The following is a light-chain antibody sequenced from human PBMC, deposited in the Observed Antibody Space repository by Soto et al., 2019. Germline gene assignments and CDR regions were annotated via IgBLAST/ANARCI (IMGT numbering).Light chain of an antibody. CDR1: QSLSRSS. Sequence: EIVLTQSPGTLSLSPGDRATLSCMSSQSLSRSSLAWYQQKPGRAPRLLIYGASSRATGIPDRFSGSGSGTDFTLTISRLEPEDFAVYYCQQYGSSPRTFGQGTKVDIK. J-gene: IGKJ1*01. CDR2: GAS. V-gene: IGKV3-20*01. CDR3: QQYGSSPRT.